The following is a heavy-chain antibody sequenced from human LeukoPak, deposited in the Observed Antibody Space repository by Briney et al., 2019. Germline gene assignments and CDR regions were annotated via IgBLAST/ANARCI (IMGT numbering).Heavy chain of an antibody. CDR3: ARTSGSYAGRYYYGMDV. D-gene: IGHD1-26*01. V-gene: IGHV1-18*01. CDR2: ISAYNGNT. Sequence: ASVKVSCKASGYTFTSYGISWVRQAPRQGLEWMGWISAYNGNTNYAQKLQGRVTMTTDTSTSTAYMELRSLRSADTAVYYCARTSGSYAGRYYYGMDVWGQGTTVTVSS. J-gene: IGHJ6*02. CDR1: GYTFTSYG.